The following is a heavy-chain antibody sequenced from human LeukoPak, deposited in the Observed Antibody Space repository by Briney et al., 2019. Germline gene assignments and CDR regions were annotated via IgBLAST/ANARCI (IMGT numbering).Heavy chain of an antibody. V-gene: IGHV4-39*01. Sequence: SETLSLTCTVSGGSISSSSDYWGWIRQPPGKGLEWIGSIYYSGNTYYNPSLKSRVTISVDTSKKQFSLKLSSVTAADTAVYYCASTPSGSSAWYYFDYWGQGTLVTVSS. J-gene: IGHJ4*02. D-gene: IGHD6-19*01. CDR2: IYYSGNT. CDR1: GGSISSSSDY. CDR3: ASTPSGSSAWYYFDY.